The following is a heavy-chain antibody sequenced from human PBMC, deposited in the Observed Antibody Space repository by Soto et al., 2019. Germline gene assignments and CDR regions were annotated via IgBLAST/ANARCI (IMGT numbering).Heavy chain of an antibody. J-gene: IGHJ4*02. Sequence: SETLSLTCTVSGGSLSSYYWSWIRQSPGKGLEWIGYIYYSGSTKYNPSLKSRVTISVDTSKNQFSLKLSSVTAADTAVYYCARGRGDTAMAWYYWGQGTLVTVSS. CDR2: IYYSGST. D-gene: IGHD5-18*01. CDR3: ARGRGDTAMAWYY. CDR1: GGSLSSYY. V-gene: IGHV4-59*01.